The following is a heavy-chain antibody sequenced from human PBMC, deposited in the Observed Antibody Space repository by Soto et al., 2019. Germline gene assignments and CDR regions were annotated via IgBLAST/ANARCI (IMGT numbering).Heavy chain of an antibody. D-gene: IGHD3-22*01. CDR1: GFTFSSYA. CDR3: ARDLVSSGYPAFDI. V-gene: IGHV3-30-3*01. CDR2: ISYDGSNK. Sequence: QVQLVESGGGVVQPGRSLRLSCAASGFTFSSYAMHWVRQAPGKGLEWVAVISYDGSNKYYADSVKGRFTISRDNSKTTLYLQMNSLRAEDTAVYYCARDLVSSGYPAFDIWGQGTMVTVSS. J-gene: IGHJ3*02.